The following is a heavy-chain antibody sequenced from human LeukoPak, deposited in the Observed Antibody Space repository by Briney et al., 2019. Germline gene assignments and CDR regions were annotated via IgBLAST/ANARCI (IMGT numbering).Heavy chain of an antibody. CDR3: APLLILRGGGYYYYYYMDV. CDR1: GYKLTNNW. CDR2: IYPGDSDT. D-gene: IGHD3-10*01. J-gene: IGHJ6*03. V-gene: IGHV5-51*01. Sequence: GESLKISCKISGYKLTNNWIGWVRQVPGKGLEWMGIIYPGDSDTRYRPSFQGQVTISADKSISTAYLQWSSLKASTTTMYYSAPLLILRGGGYYYYYYMDVWGKGTTVTVS.